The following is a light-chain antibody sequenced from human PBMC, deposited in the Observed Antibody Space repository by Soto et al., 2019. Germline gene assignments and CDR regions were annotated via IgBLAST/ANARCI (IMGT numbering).Light chain of an antibody. CDR1: QSVSNN. CDR3: QQYNNWPRT. J-gene: IGKJ1*01. Sequence: EIVMTQSPATLSLSPGERATLSCRASQSVSNNLAWYQQKPGQAPRLLIYGASTRATGIPARFSGSGSGTEFTLTISSLQSEDFALYYCQQYNNWPRTFGQGTKVDIK. CDR2: GAS. V-gene: IGKV3-15*01.